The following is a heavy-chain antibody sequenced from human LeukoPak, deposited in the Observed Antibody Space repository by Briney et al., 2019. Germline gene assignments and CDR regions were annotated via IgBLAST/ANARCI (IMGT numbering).Heavy chain of an antibody. J-gene: IGHJ6*02. CDR1: GFTFSSYG. CDR2: IWYDGSEK. V-gene: IGHV3-33*03. Sequence: GGSLRLSCAASGFTFSSYGIDWVRQAPGKGLEWVAVIWYDGSEKYYADSVKGRFTISRDQSKNTAYLQMNSLRAEDTAVYYCAKELYGMDVWGQGTTVTVSS. CDR3: AKELYGMDV.